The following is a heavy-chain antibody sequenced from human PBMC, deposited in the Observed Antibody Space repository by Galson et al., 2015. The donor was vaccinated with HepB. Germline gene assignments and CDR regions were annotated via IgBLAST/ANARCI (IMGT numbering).Heavy chain of an antibody. CDR3: AERIWFGELYFDY. V-gene: IGHV3-66*02. CDR1: GFTVSSNY. J-gene: IGHJ4*02. Sequence: SLRLSCAASGFTVSSNYMSWVRQAPGKGLEWVSVIYSGGSTYYADSVKGRFTISRDNSKNTLYLQMNSLRAEDTAVYYCAERIWFGELYFDYWGQGTLVTVSS. CDR2: IYSGGST. D-gene: IGHD3-10*01.